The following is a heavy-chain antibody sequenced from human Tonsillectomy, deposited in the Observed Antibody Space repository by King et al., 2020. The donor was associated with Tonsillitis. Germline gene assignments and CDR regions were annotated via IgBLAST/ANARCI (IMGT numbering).Heavy chain of an antibody. V-gene: IGHV1-2*04. CDR1: GYTFTGYF. CDR2: ISPNTGGT. D-gene: IGHD2-2*01. CDR3: VRGEGCNSTSCLTGFDL. J-gene: IGHJ5*02. Sequence: QLVQSGAEVKKPGASVKVSCKASGYTFTGYFLHWVRQAPGQGLEWMGWISPNTGGTNYAHKFQGWVTMTRDTSINTAYVELSRLRSDGTAVYYCVRGEGCNSTSCLTGFDLWGQGTRSPSPQ.